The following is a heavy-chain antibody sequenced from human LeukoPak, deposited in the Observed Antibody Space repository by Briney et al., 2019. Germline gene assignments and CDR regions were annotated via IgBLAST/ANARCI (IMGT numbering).Heavy chain of an antibody. CDR3: AKDSTPMALYFDY. V-gene: IGHV3-30*18. CDR1: GFTLSNSW. Sequence: GGSLRLSCAASGFTLSNSWMHWVRQAPGKGLEWVAIISYDGSNKYYADSVKGRFTISRDNSKNTLYLQMNSLRAEDTAVYYCAKDSTPMALYFDYWGQGTLVTVSS. D-gene: IGHD5-18*01. J-gene: IGHJ4*02. CDR2: ISYDGSNK.